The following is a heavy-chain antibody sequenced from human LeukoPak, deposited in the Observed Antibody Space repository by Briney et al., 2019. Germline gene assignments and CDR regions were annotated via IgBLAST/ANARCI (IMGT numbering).Heavy chain of an antibody. CDR3: VRERENAFDI. CDR2: IINSGSYI. D-gene: IGHD5-24*01. Sequence: GSLRLSCAASGFIFTSYSINWVRQAPGKGLEWVSFIINSGSYIYYADSVKGRFTLSRDNAKNSLHLQMNSLRAEDTAVYYCVRERENAFDIWGQGTMVTVSS. CDR1: GFIFTSYS. V-gene: IGHV3-21*01. J-gene: IGHJ3*02.